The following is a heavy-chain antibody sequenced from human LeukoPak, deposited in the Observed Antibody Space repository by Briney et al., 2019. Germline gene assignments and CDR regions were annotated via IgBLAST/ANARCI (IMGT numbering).Heavy chain of an antibody. D-gene: IGHD3-16*02. Sequence: ASVKVSCKASGGTFSSYAISWVRQAPGQGLEWMGWISAYNGNTNYAQKLQGRVTMTTDTSTSTAYMELRSLRSDDTAVYYCALGGGRLRLGELSSNLKFDYWGQGTLVTVSS. CDR3: ALGGGRLRLGELSSNLKFDY. CDR1: GGTFSSYA. CDR2: ISAYNGNT. J-gene: IGHJ4*02. V-gene: IGHV1-18*01.